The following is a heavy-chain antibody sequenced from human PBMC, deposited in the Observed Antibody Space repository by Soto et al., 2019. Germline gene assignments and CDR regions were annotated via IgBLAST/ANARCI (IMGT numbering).Heavy chain of an antibody. D-gene: IGHD3-10*01. CDR1: GFTFSSYS. CDR3: ASLTMVRGAYWFDP. Sequence: EVQLVESGGGLVKPGGSLRLSCAASGFTFSSYSMNWVRQAPGKGLEWVSSISSSSSYIYYADSVKGRFTISRDNAKNSLYLQMNSLRAEDTAVYYCASLTMVRGAYWFDPWGQGTLVTVSS. J-gene: IGHJ5*02. CDR2: ISSSSSYI. V-gene: IGHV3-21*01.